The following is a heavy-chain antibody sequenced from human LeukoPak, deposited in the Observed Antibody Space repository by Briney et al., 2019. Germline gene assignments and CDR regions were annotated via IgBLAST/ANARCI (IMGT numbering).Heavy chain of an antibody. D-gene: IGHD3-16*01. Sequence: SETLSLTCSVSGXSVSNYYGGWIRRPPGKGLEWIGSIYYSGSTYYDPSLKSRVTVSVDTSKNQFSLKLSSVTAADTAVYYCVRGSTLRHYQYWGQGTLVTVSS. CDR3: VRGSTLRHYQY. J-gene: IGHJ4*02. V-gene: IGHV4-39*01. CDR1: GXSVSNYY. CDR2: IYYSGST.